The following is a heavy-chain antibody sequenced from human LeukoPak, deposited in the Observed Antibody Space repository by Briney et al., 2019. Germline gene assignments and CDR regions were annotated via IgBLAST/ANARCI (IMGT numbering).Heavy chain of an antibody. CDR2: IIPIFGTA. Sequence: SVKVSCKASGGTFSSYAVSWVRQAPGQGLQWMGGIIPIFGTANYAQKFQGRVTITADKSTSTAYMELSSLRSEDTAVYYCVRGRGGKYCSGGSCYSYDYYYYYMDVWGKGTTVTVSS. CDR1: GGTFSSYA. V-gene: IGHV1-69*06. CDR3: VRGRGGKYCSGGSCYSYDYYYYYMDV. J-gene: IGHJ6*03. D-gene: IGHD2-15*01.